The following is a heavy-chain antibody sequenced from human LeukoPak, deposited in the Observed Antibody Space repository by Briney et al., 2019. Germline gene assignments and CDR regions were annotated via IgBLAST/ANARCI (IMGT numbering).Heavy chain of an antibody. CDR3: ASGRGYKLFDY. J-gene: IGHJ4*02. CDR1: GGTFSSYA. D-gene: IGHD5-24*01. V-gene: IGHV1-69*05. Sequence: GASVKVSCKASGGTFSSYAISWVRQAPGQGLEWMGGIIPIFGTANYAQKFQGRVTITTDESTSTAYMELSSLRSEDTAVYYCASGRGYKLFDYWGQGTLVTVSS. CDR2: IIPIFGTA.